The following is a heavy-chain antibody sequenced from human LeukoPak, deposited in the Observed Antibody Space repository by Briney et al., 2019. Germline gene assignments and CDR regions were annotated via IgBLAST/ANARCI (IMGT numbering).Heavy chain of an antibody. V-gene: IGHV3-66*02. D-gene: IGHD2-15*01. J-gene: IGHJ4*02. CDR3: ARETSTQCSGGSCFFDY. Sequence: PGGSLRLSCAASGFSVSSNYMSWVRQAPGKGLGWVSVFCSGGSTYYADSVKGRFTISRDTSKNTLYLQMNSLRVEDTAVYYCARETSTQCSGGSCFFDYWGQGTLVTVSS. CDR2: FCSGGST. CDR1: GFSVSSNY.